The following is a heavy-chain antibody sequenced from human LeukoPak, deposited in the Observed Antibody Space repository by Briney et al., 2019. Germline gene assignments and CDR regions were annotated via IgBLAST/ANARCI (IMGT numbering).Heavy chain of an antibody. Sequence: SETLSLTCAVSGGSISSGGYSWSWIRQPPGEGLEWIGYIYHSGSTYYNPSLKSRVTISVDRSKNQFSLKLSSVTAADTAVYYCASNGYDYVWGSYRSLWGQGTLVTVSS. CDR3: ASNGYDYVWGSYRSL. CDR2: IYHSGST. J-gene: IGHJ4*02. D-gene: IGHD3-16*02. CDR1: GGSISSGGYS. V-gene: IGHV4-30-2*01.